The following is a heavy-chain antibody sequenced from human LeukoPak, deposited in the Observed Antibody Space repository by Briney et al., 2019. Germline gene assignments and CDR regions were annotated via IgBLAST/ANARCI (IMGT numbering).Heavy chain of an antibody. CDR3: ARAQPSYYYDSSGYWSDYFDY. D-gene: IGHD3-22*01. Sequence: ASVKVSCKASGYSFTNYDINWVRQATGQGLEWMGWMNPKSGDTGYSQKFQGRVFITRDTSINTAYMELSSLGSDDTAVYYCARAQPSYYYDSSGYWSDYFDYWGQGTLVTVSS. V-gene: IGHV1-8*03. CDR1: GYSFTNYD. J-gene: IGHJ4*02. CDR2: MNPKSGDT.